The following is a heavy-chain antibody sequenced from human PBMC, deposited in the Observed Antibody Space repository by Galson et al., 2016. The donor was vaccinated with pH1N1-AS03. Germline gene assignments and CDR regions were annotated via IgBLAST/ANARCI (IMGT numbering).Heavy chain of an antibody. Sequence: SLRLSCAASGFTFSSYAMSWVRQAPGKGLEWVSDISSGNTYHADSVKGRFTISRDDSKNTLYLQMNSLRAEDTAVYYCAKDRSSRNVLGAYDYWGQGTLVTVSS. CDR3: AKDRSSRNVLGAYDY. CDR1: GFTFSSYA. J-gene: IGHJ4*02. D-gene: IGHD3-10*02. CDR2: ISSGNT. V-gene: IGHV3-23*01.